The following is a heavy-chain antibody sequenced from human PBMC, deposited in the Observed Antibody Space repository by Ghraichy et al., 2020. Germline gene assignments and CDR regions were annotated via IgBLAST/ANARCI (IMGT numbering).Heavy chain of an antibody. CDR3: ARDGSWDSWSGSYKWDWFDP. Sequence: SETLSLTCNVSGDSISSFYCSWIRQFPGGRLEWIGSLYYSGSTHYSPSLKSRVTLSADTSTNQFSLKLRSVTAADTAIYYCARDGSWDSWSGSYKWDWFDPWGQRTPVTVSS. D-gene: IGHD3-3*01. CDR2: LYYSGST. J-gene: IGHJ5*02. CDR1: GDSISSFY. V-gene: IGHV4-59*13.